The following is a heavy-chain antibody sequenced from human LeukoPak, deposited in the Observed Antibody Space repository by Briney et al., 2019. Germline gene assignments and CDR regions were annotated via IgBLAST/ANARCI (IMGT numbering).Heavy chain of an antibody. D-gene: IGHD2-15*01. CDR2: ISSSGNTI. J-gene: IGHJ4*02. CDR1: GLTFSTYD. CDR3: AGEKGYCSGGNCYRASDY. Sequence: GSLRLSCAASGLTFSTYDMNWVRQAPGQGLEWISYISSSGNTIYYADSVKGRFTISRDNAKNSLYLRMNSLRAEDTAVYYCAGEKGYCSGGNCYRASDYWGQGTLVTVSS. V-gene: IGHV3-48*03.